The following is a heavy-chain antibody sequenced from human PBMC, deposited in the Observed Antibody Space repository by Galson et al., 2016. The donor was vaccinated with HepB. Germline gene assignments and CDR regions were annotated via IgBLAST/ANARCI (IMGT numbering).Heavy chain of an antibody. CDR1: GFSLDTPSMR. CDR2: IDWDDDK. D-gene: IGHD3-3*01. CDR3: AREGVALDH. V-gene: IGHV2-70*04. Sequence: PALVKPTQDLTLTCSFSGFSLDTPSMRVSWIRQPPGKALEWIARIDWDDDKFYRTSLRTRLTISKDTSKNQVALTMTNMDPVDTATYYCAREGVALDHWCQGILVTVS. J-gene: IGHJ4*02.